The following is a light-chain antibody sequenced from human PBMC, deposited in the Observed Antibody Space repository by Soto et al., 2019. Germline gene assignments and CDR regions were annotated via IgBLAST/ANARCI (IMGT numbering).Light chain of an antibody. V-gene: IGKV1-27*01. CDR3: QKYSSVPV. J-gene: IGKJ3*01. Sequence: DIPMTQSPTSLSASVGERVTISCRASQDIRNCGAWYHQKPEKAPKLLIYAASTLLSEVTSRFRGSGSVTDFTLTINNLQPEDVANKSFQKYSSVPVFGLMTKGEIK. CDR2: AAS. CDR1: QDIRNC.